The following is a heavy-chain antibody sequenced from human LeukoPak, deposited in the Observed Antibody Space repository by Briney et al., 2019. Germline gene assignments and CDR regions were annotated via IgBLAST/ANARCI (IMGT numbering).Heavy chain of an antibody. J-gene: IGHJ4*02. D-gene: IGHD3-22*01. CDR3: AKDRRYYYDSSGYWSGPFFDY. CDR1: GLIFSKYW. Sequence: GGSLRLSCAASGLIFSKYWMTWVRQAPGKGLEWVSAITGSGGSTYYADSVKGRFTISRDNSKNTLYLQMNSLRAEDTAVYYCAKDRRYYYDSSGYWSGPFFDYWGQGTLVTVSS. CDR2: ITGSGGST. V-gene: IGHV3-23*01.